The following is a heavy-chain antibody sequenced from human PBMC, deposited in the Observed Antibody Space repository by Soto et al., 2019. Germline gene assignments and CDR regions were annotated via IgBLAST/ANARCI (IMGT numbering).Heavy chain of an antibody. Sequence: EVQLVESGGGLVQPGGSLRLSCAASGFTFSDYWMHWVRQAPGTGLVWVSRTNSDGSDISYADSVKGRFTISRDNAKNTLYLQMNSLRVEDTAVYYCVRDGGYSYGLDFDYWGQGILVTVSS. CDR2: TNSDGSDI. J-gene: IGHJ4*02. CDR1: GFTFSDYW. CDR3: VRDGGYSYGLDFDY. D-gene: IGHD5-18*01. V-gene: IGHV3-74*01.